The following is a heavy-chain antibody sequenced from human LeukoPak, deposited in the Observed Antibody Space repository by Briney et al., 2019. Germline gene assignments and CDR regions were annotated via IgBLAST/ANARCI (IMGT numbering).Heavy chain of an antibody. CDR3: ARDYYDSSGYYGRGGYYYMDV. CDR1: GGSLGSYY. V-gene: IGHV4-4*07. D-gene: IGHD3-22*01. J-gene: IGHJ6*03. Sequence: PSGTLSLTCTVSGGSLGSYYWSWIRQPAGKGLEGIGRIYTSGSTNYNPSLKSRGTISVDKSKNQFSLKLSSVTAADTAVYYCARDYYDSSGYYGRGGYYYMDVWGKGTTVTVSS. CDR2: IYTSGST.